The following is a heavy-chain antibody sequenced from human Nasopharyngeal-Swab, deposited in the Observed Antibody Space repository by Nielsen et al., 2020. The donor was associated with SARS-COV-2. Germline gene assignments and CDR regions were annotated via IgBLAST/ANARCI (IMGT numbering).Heavy chain of an antibody. CDR1: GFTFSSYA. V-gene: IGHV3-30-3*01. D-gene: IGHD2-8*02. Sequence: GESLKISCAASGFTFSSYAMHWVRQAPGKGLEWVAVIPYDGSNKYYADSVKGRFTISRDNSKNTLYLQMNSLRAEDTAVYYCARGTGTPFDYWGQGTLVTVSS. CDR3: ARGTGTPFDY. CDR2: IPYDGSNK. J-gene: IGHJ4*02.